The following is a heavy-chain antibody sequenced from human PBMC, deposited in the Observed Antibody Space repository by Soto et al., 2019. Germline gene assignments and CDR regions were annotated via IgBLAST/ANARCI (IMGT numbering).Heavy chain of an antibody. J-gene: IGHJ6*02. D-gene: IGHD3-3*01. CDR2: ISYDGSHK. V-gene: IGHV3-30-3*01. CDR3: ASLYTTSITIFGDGGMDV. CDR1: GFTFSSYA. Sequence: PGGPLRLSCAASGFTFSSYAMHWVRQAPGKGLEWVAVISYDGSHKYYADSVKGRFTISRDNSKNTLYLQMNSLRAEDTAVYYCASLYTTSITIFGDGGMDVWGQVTTVTVSS.